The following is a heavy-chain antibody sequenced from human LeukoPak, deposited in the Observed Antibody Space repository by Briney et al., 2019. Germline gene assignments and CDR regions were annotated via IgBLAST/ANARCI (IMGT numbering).Heavy chain of an antibody. CDR3: AKDRSDCSGGSCYSWSY. D-gene: IGHD2-15*01. V-gene: IGHV3-23*01. CDR1: GFTLSSYA. J-gene: IGHJ4*02. Sequence: GGSLRLSCAASGFTLSSYAMSWVRQAPGKGLEWVSAISGSGGSTYYADSVKGRFTISRDNSKNTLYLQMNSLRAEDTAVYYCAKDRSDCSGGSCYSWSYWGQGTLVTVSS. CDR2: ISGSGGST.